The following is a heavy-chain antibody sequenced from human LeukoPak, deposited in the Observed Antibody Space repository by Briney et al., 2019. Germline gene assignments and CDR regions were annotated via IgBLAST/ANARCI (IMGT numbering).Heavy chain of an antibody. V-gene: IGHV3-7*01. CDR3: ARDIQFGSSYYTGVYYYYYMDV. CDR1: GFTFSSYW. D-gene: IGHD3-3*01. CDR2: IKQDGSEK. J-gene: IGHJ6*03. Sequence: GGSLRLSCAASGFTFSSYWMSWVRQAPGKGLEWVANIKQDGSEKYYVDSVKGRFTISRDNAKNSLYLQMNSLRAEDTAVYYCARDIQFGSSYYTGVYYYYYMDVWGKGTTVTVSS.